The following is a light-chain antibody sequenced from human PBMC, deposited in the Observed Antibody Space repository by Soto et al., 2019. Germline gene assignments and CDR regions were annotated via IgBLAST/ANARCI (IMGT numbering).Light chain of an antibody. Sequence: EIVLTQSPGTLSLSPGERATLSCRASQSVSSGYLAWYQQKPGQAPRLLIYGASSRATDIPDRFSGSGSGTDFTLTISSLEPEDFAVYFCQNYGYSPWTFGQGTKVEIK. CDR1: QSVSSGY. CDR3: QNYGYSPWT. CDR2: GAS. J-gene: IGKJ1*01. V-gene: IGKV3-20*01.